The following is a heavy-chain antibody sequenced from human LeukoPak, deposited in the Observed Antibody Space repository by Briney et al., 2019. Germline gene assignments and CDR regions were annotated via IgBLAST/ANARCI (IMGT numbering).Heavy chain of an antibody. Sequence: ASVKVSCKASGGTFSSYAISWVRQAPGQGLEWMGGIIPIFGTANYAQKFQGRVTITADESTSTAYMELSSLRSEDTAVYYCARAWNDDYGAKWDPYWYFDLWGRGTLVTVSS. CDR2: IIPIFGTA. CDR1: GGTFSSYA. CDR3: ARAWNDDYGAKWDPYWYFDL. J-gene: IGHJ2*01. V-gene: IGHV1-69*13. D-gene: IGHD4-17*01.